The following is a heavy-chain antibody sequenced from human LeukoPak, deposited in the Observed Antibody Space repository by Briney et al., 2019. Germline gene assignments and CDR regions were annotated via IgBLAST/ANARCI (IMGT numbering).Heavy chain of an antibody. V-gene: IGHV3-11*04. J-gene: IGHJ3*02. CDR3: AREALTDYYADAFDI. D-gene: IGHD3-10*01. CDR2: ISSSGSII. Sequence: PGGSLRLSCAASGFTFSDYYMSWIRQAPGQGLESVSYISSSGSIICYADSVKGRFTISRDNAKNSLYLQMNSLRAEDTAVYYCAREALTDYYADAFDIWGQGTMVTVSS. CDR1: GFTFSDYY.